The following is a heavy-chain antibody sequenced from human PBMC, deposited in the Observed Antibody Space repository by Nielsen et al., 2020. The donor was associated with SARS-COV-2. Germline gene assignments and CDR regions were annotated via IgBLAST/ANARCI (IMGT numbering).Heavy chain of an antibody. Sequence: GGVLRLSCTASGFTFGDYGMNWVRQAPGKGLEWVSSISSSSSYIYYADSVKGRFTISRDNAKNSLYLQMNSLRAEDTAVYYCARDSSYCSSTSCYGPFDYWGQGTLVTVSS. J-gene: IGHJ4*02. V-gene: IGHV3-21*01. D-gene: IGHD2-2*01. CDR2: ISSSSSYI. CDR1: GFTFGDYG. CDR3: ARDSSYCSSTSCYGPFDY.